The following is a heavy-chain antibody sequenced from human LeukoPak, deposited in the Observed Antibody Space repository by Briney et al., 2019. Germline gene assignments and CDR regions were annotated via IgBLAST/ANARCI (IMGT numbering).Heavy chain of an antibody. V-gene: IGHV3-33*08. CDR2: IWYDGSNK. J-gene: IGHJ6*02. CDR3: ARGRGITFGGVIAPYYYYGMDV. CDR1: GFTFSSYG. D-gene: IGHD3-16*02. Sequence: GGSLRLSCAASGFTFSSYGMHWVRQAPGKGLEWVAVIWYDGSNKYYADSVKGRFTISRDNSKKTLYLQMNSLRAEDTAVYYCARGRGITFGGVIAPYYYYGMDVWGQGTTVTVSS.